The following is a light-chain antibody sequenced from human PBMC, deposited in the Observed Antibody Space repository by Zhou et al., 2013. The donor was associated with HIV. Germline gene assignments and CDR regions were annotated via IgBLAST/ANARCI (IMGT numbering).Light chain of an antibody. V-gene: IGKV1-5*03. CDR1: QSISTW. CDR2: KAS. Sequence: DIQMTQSPSTLSASVGDRVTITCRASQSISTWLAWYQQKPGKAPNLLIYKASSLESGVPSRFSGSGSGTEFTLTISSLQPDDFATYYCQQCNNSPYTFGQGTKLDDQT. J-gene: IGKJ2*01. CDR3: QQCNNSPYT.